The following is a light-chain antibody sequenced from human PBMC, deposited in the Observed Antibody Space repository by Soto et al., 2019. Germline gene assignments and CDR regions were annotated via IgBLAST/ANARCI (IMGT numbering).Light chain of an antibody. J-gene: IGKJ1*01. V-gene: IGKV3-11*01. Sequence: EIVLTQSPATLSLSPGERATVSCRASQSISSDLAWYQQKPGQAPRLLIYDASNSATGIPARFSGSGSGTDFTLTISSLEPEDVAVYYCQQRNSWPRTFGKGTKVEVK. CDR3: QQRNSWPRT. CDR2: DAS. CDR1: QSISSD.